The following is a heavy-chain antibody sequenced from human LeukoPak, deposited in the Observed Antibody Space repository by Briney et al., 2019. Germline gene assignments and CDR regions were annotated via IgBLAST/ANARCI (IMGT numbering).Heavy chain of an antibody. J-gene: IGHJ4*02. CDR2: ISGTGSAT. D-gene: IGHD2-2*02. V-gene: IGHV3-23*01. CDR3: AKRLVGPVVPAAIYFDY. CDR1: GFTFSDYA. Sequence: GGSPRLSCATSGFTFSDYAMSWVRQAPGKGQEWVSVISGTGSATYYADSVKGRFTISRDDSKSTLYLQMNSLRAEDTAVYYCAKRLVGPVVPAAIYFDYWGQGTLVTVSS.